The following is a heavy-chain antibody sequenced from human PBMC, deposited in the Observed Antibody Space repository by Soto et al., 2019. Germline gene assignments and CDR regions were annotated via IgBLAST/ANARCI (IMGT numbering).Heavy chain of an antibody. CDR1: GFTFSSYG. CDR3: AKEGGLSGFYTYFDD. D-gene: IGHD3-3*01. CDR2: ISYDGSNT. Sequence: GGSLRLSCVASGFTFSSYGMHWVRQAPGKGLEWVAIISYDGSNTYYADSVKGRFTISRDNSKNTLYLQMNSLRAEDTSVYYCAKEGGLSGFYTYFDDWGRGALVTVSS. J-gene: IGHJ4*02. V-gene: IGHV3-30*18.